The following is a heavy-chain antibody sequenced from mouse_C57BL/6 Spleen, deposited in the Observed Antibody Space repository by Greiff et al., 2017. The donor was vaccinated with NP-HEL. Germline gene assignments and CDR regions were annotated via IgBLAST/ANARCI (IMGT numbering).Heavy chain of an antibody. V-gene: IGHV1-15*01. CDR2: IDPETGGT. CDR1: GYTFTDYE. D-gene: IGHD1-1*01. CDR3: TRSHYYGSSSDY. Sequence: VQLQQSGAELVRPGASVTLSCKASGYTFTDYEMHWVKQTPVHGLEWIGAIDPETGGTAYNQKFKGKAILTADKSSSTAYMELRSLTSEDSAVYYCTRSHYYGSSSDYWGQGTTLTVSS. J-gene: IGHJ2*01.